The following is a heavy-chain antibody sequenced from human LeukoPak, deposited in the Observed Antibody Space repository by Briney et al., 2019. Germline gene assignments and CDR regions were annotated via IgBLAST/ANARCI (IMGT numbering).Heavy chain of an antibody. J-gene: IGHJ4*02. CDR3: AKQDIVLVVAALDY. CDR1: GFTFSSYE. V-gene: IGHV3-23*01. D-gene: IGHD2-15*01. CDR2: ISGSGGST. Sequence: GSLRLSCAASGFTFSSYEMNWVRQAPGKGLEWVSAISGSGGSTYYADSVKGRFTISRDNSKNTLYLQMNSLRAEDTAVYYCAKQDIVLVVAALDYWGQGTLVTVSS.